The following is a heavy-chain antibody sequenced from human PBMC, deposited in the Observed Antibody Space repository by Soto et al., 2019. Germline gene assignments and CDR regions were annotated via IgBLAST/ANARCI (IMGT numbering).Heavy chain of an antibody. J-gene: IGHJ6*02. CDR1: GYRFTSYW. CDR3: ARHRGSYPNYYYYGTDV. V-gene: IGHV5-10-1*01. Sequence: PGESLKIACKGSGYRFTSYWISGVRHRPGKGLEWMGRIDPSDSYTNYSPSFQGHVTISADKSISTAYLQWSSLKASDTAMYYCARHRGSYPNYYYYGTDVWGQGTTVTVSS. CDR2: IDPSDSYT. D-gene: IGHD1-26*01.